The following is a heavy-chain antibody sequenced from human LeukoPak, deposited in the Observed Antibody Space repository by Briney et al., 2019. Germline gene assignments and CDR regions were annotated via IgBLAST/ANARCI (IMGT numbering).Heavy chain of an antibody. CDR3: ARDRDYYDSSAFDI. J-gene: IGHJ3*02. Sequence: SEPLTLTCTVSGGSISRYYWIWIPQSAGKALEWIGRIYTSGSTNYKPSLKSRVTMSVDTSKNQFSLKLSSVTAADTAVYYCARDRDYYDSSAFDIWGQGTMVTVSA. D-gene: IGHD3-22*01. V-gene: IGHV4-4*07. CDR2: IYTSGST. CDR1: GGSISRYY.